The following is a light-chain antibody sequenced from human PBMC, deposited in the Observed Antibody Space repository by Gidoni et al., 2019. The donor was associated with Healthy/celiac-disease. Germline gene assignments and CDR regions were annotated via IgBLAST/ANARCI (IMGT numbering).Light chain of an antibody. V-gene: IGLV2-14*01. CDR2: DVS. CDR3: SSYTSSSTPQ. Sequence: QSALTQPASVSGSPRQPITIPCTGTSSDVGGYNYVSWYQQHPGKAPKLMIYDVSNRPSGVSNRFSGSKSGNTASLTISGLQAEDEADYYCSSYTSSSTPQFGGGTKLTVL. CDR1: SSDVGGYNY. J-gene: IGLJ2*01.